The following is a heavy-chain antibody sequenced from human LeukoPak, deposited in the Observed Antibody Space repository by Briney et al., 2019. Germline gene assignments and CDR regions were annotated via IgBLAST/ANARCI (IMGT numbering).Heavy chain of an antibody. Sequence: QSGGSLRLSCAASGFTFSSYAMSWVRQAPGKGLEWVSAISGSGGSTYYADSVKGRFTISRDNSKNTLYLQMNSLRAEDTAVYYCAKTLGYCSSTSCRGYYYYMDVWGKGTTVTVSS. CDR2: ISGSGGST. D-gene: IGHD2-2*01. J-gene: IGHJ6*03. CDR1: GFTFSSYA. CDR3: AKTLGYCSSTSCRGYYYYMDV. V-gene: IGHV3-23*01.